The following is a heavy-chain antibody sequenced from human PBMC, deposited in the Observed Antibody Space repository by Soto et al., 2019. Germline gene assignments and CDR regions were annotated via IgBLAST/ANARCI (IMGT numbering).Heavy chain of an antibody. Sequence: TLGPTGTLSGASLSSGGYYWSWLRQHPGKGLEWIGYIYYSGSTYYNPSLKSRVTISVDTSKNQLSMKLSSVTAADTAVYYCARGPAPRWLQWVYFDYWGHGTLVTVSS. V-gene: IGHV4-31*03. D-gene: IGHD5-12*01. CDR3: ARGPAPRWLQWVYFDY. J-gene: IGHJ4*01. CDR1: GASLSSGGYY. CDR2: IYYSGST.